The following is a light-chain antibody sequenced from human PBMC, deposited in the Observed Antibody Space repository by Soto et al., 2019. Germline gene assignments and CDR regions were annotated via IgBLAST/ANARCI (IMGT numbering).Light chain of an antibody. V-gene: IGLV1-40*01. CDR3: LSYASSLRGLV. CDR2: VNS. CDR1: SSNIGGGKN. J-gene: IGLJ3*02. Sequence: QSVLTQPASVSGAPGQRITISCTGSSSNIGGGKNVHWYQQRPGRAPKLVIYVNSNRPSGVPNRFSGSKSGTSASLAIAGLQAEDEADYYCLSYASSLRGLVFGRGTKLTVL.